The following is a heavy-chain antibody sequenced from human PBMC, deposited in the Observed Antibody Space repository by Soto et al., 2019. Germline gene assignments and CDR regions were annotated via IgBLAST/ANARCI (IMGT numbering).Heavy chain of an antibody. CDR2: ITSGSDYI. CDR3: ARVDGYTYPNDY. J-gene: IGHJ4*02. V-gene: IGHV3-21*01. Sequence: GGSLRLSCAASGFTFSAYSMSWVRQAPGKGLEWVSSITSGSDYIYYADSLKGRFTISRDNAKNSLYLQMHSLRAEDTAFYYRARVDGYTYPNDYWGQGTLVTVSS. CDR1: GFTFSAYS. D-gene: IGHD5-12*01.